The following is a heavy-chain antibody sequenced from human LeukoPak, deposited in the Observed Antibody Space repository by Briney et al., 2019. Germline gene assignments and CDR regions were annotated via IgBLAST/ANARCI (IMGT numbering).Heavy chain of an antibody. J-gene: IGHJ4*02. D-gene: IGHD5-12*01. V-gene: IGHV1-8*03. Sequence: GASVKVSCKASGYTFTSYDINWVRPATGQGLEWMGWMNPNSGSTGYAQKFQGRVTITRSTSISTAYMELSGLRSEDTAVYYCARGRSTGYPYYFEYWGQGTLVTVSS. CDR3: ARGRSTGYPYYFEY. CDR2: MNPNSGST. CDR1: GYTFTSYD.